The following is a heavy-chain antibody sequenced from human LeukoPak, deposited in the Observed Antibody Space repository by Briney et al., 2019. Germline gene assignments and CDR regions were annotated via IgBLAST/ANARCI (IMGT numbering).Heavy chain of an antibody. D-gene: IGHD2-2*01. CDR1: GGTFSSYA. V-gene: IGHV1-69*05. J-gene: IGHJ3*02. CDR2: IIPIFGTA. Sequence: SVKVSCKASGGTFSSYAISWVRQAPGQGLEWMGGIIPIFGTANYAQKFQGRVTITTDESTSTAYMELSSLRSEGTAVYYCARDRKYCSSTSCRQAFDIWGQGTMVTVSS. CDR3: ARDRKYCSSTSCRQAFDI.